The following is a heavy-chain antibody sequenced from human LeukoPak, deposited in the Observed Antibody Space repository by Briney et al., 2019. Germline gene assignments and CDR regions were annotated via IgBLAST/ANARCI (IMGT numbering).Heavy chain of an antibody. Sequence: GGSLRLSCAASGFNITNYNMSWVRQAPGKGLEWVSYIHSSSGTIYYADSVKGRFTISRDNAKNSLYLQMNSLRAEDTAVYYCARDLACDAFDIWGQGTMVTVSS. V-gene: IGHV3-48*04. CDR1: GFNITNYN. CDR2: IHSSSGTI. J-gene: IGHJ3*02. CDR3: ARDLACDAFDI.